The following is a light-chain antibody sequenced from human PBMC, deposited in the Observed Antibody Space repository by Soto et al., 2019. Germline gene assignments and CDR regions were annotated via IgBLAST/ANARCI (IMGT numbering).Light chain of an antibody. V-gene: IGKV3-20*01. CDR3: QHFGSSLRT. Sequence: EIVLTQSPGTLSLSPGAEAPLSCRASQSFSSHFLAWYQQKPGQAPRLLIHGTSSRATGIPDRFSGSGSGTDFTLTINSLEPEDFAVYYCQHFGSSLRTFGQGTKVDIK. CDR1: QSFSSHF. J-gene: IGKJ1*01. CDR2: GTS.